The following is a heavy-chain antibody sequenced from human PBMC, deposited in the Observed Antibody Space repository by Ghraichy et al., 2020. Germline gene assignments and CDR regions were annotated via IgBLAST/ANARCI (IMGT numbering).Heavy chain of an antibody. V-gene: IGHV3-48*02. CDR2: ISSGSSTI. J-gene: IGHJ4*02. CDR3: ATVAYSSTWVFDY. D-gene: IGHD6-13*01. Sequence: GGSLRLSCAASGFTFSNYNMYWVRQAPGKGMDWVSYISSGSSTIYYADSVRGRFTISRDNAKNSLYLQMNNLRDEDTAVYYCATVAYSSTWVFDYWGQGTLVTVPS. CDR1: GFTFSNYN.